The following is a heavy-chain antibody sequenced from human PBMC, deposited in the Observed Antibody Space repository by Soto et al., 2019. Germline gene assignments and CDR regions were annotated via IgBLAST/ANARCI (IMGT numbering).Heavy chain of an antibody. V-gene: IGHV1-2*04. Sequence: QVQLVQSGAEVQKPGASVKVSCKASGYTFTGYYMHWVRQAPGQGLEWMGWINPNSGGTNYAQKFQGWVTMTRDTSISTDYMELRRLRSDDTAVYYCARDSVAGPGAFDIWGQGTMVTVSS. CDR1: GYTFTGYY. CDR2: INPNSGGT. CDR3: ARDSVAGPGAFDI. J-gene: IGHJ3*02. D-gene: IGHD6-19*01.